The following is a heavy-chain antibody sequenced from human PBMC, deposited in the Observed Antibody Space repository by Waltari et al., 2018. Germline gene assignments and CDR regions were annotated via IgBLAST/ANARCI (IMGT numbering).Heavy chain of an antibody. CDR2: IKHDGSEQ. V-gene: IGHV3-7*04. CDR1: GFTFSSYW. Sequence: EVQLVESGGGLVQPGGSLRLSCAASGFTFSSYWMTWVRQAPGKGLEWVANIKHDGSEQYYLDLVKGRFTISRDNAKNSLFLQINSLRAEVTAVYYCAREGGNYGYWGQGTLVTVSS. J-gene: IGHJ4*02. CDR3: AREGGNYGY. D-gene: IGHD1-26*01.